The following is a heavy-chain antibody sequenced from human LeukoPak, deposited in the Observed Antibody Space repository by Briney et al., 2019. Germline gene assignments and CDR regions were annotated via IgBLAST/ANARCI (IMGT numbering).Heavy chain of an antibody. J-gene: IGHJ3*02. Sequence: SETLSLTCTVSGGSISSGGYYWSWIRQHPGTGLEWIGYIYYSGSTYYNPSLKSRVTISVDTSKNQFSLKLSSVTAADTAVYYCARVRGDAFDIWGQGTMVTVSS. CDR3: ARVRGDAFDI. CDR2: IYYSGST. V-gene: IGHV4-31*03. CDR1: GGSISSGGYY.